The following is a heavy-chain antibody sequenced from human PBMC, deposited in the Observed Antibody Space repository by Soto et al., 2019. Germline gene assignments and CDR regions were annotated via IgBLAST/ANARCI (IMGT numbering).Heavy chain of an antibody. V-gene: IGHV3-15*07. Sequence: GGPMRLSCAASDFTFSNAGVNWVRQDKGKGLEWVGRIKSKTDGGTTDYAAPVKGRFTISRDDSKNTLYLQMNSLKTEDTAVYYCTTDPPPKGYYYCGMDVWGQGTTVTVSS. J-gene: IGHJ6*02. CDR3: TTDPPPKGYYYCGMDV. CDR2: IKSKTDGGTT. CDR1: DFTFSNAG.